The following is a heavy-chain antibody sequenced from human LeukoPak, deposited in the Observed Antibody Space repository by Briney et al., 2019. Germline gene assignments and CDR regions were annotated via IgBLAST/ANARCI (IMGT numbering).Heavy chain of an antibody. CDR3: ARRAGAYSHPYDY. CDR1: GFTFSRYW. V-gene: IGHV3-53*01. Sequence: GGSLRLSCAASGFTFSRYWMTWARQAPGKGLEWVSFIYSDNTHYSDSVKGRFTISRDNSKNTLYLQMNSLRAEDTAVYYCARRAGAYSHPYDYWGQGTLVTVSS. J-gene: IGHJ4*02. D-gene: IGHD4/OR15-4a*01. CDR2: IYSDNT.